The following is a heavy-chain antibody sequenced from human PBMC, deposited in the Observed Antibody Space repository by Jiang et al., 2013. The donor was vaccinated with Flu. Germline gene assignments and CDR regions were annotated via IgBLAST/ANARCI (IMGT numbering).Heavy chain of an antibody. CDR3: ARRGRNYDQES. V-gene: IGHV3-7*05. Sequence: GGGLVQPGGSLRLSCAASGFSFNVYWMSWVRQAPGKGLEWVANIKQDGSEKYYVDSVKGRFTISRDNSKNSLYLQMNSLRADDTAVYYCARRGRNYDQESWGQGTLVIVSS. D-gene: IGHD4-11*01. J-gene: IGHJ5*02. CDR1: GFSFNVYW. CDR2: IKQDGSEK.